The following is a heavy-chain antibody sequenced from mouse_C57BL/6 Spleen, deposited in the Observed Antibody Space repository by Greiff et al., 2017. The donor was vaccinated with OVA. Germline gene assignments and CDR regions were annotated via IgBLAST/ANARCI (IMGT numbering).Heavy chain of an antibody. CDR2: IYPSDSET. Sequence: QVQLQQPGAELVRPGSSVKLSCKASGYTFTSYWMDWVKQRPGQGLEWIGNIYPSDSETHYNQKFKDKATLTVDKSSSTAYMQLSSLTSEDSAVYYCARSGNGNAFDYWGQGTTLTVSS. D-gene: IGHD2-1*01. CDR1: GYTFTSYW. V-gene: IGHV1-61*01. CDR3: ARSGNGNAFDY. J-gene: IGHJ2*01.